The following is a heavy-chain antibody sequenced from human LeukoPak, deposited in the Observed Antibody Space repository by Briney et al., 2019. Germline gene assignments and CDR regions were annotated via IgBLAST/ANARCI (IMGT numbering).Heavy chain of an antibody. CDR3: ARDFTMVRGLLEANAFDI. V-gene: IGHV1-69*13. Sequence: SVKVSCKASGGTFSSYAISWVRQAPGQGLEWMGGIIPIFGTANYAQKFQGRVTITADESTSTAYMELSSLRSEDTAVYYCARDFTMVRGLLEANAFDIWGQGTMVTVSS. CDR2: IIPIFGTA. CDR1: GGTFSSYA. J-gene: IGHJ3*02. D-gene: IGHD3-10*01.